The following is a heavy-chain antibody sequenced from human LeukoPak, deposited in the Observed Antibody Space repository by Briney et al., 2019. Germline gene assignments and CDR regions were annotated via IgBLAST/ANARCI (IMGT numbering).Heavy chain of an antibody. CDR2: IYYSGST. CDR1: GGSISSYY. D-gene: IGHD5-24*01. Sequence: PSETLSLTCTVAGGSISSYYWSWIRQPPGKGLEWIGYIYYSGSTNYNPSLKSRVTISVDTSKNQFSLKLSSVTAADTAVYYCARGGDGYKDEWGQGTLVTVSS. J-gene: IGHJ4*02. CDR3: ARGGDGYKDE. V-gene: IGHV4-59*01.